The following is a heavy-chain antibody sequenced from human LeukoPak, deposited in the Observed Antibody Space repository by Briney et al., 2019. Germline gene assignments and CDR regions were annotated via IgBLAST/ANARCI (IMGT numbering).Heavy chain of an antibody. CDR3: AILGSYSNYHYYYGMDV. D-gene: IGHD4-11*01. J-gene: IGHJ6*02. Sequence: SVKVSCKASGGTFSSYAISWVRQAPGQGLEWMGGIIPIFGTANYAQKFRGRVTITADESTSTAYMELSSLRSEDTAVYYCAILGSYSNYHYYYGMDVWGQGTTVTVSS. CDR2: IIPIFGTA. CDR1: GGTFSSYA. V-gene: IGHV1-69*13.